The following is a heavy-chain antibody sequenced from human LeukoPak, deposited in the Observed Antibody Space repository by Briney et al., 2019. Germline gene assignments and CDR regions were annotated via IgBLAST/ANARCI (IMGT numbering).Heavy chain of an antibody. Sequence: ASVKVSCKASGYTFTGYYMHWVRQAPGQGLEWMGWINPNSGGTNYAQKFQGRVTMTRDTSISTAYMELSRLRSDDMAVYYCARVDRNYYDFWSGYSGNIDYWGQGTLVTVSS. CDR3: ARVDRNYYDFWSGYSGNIDY. D-gene: IGHD3-3*01. V-gene: IGHV1-2*02. J-gene: IGHJ4*02. CDR2: INPNSGGT. CDR1: GYTFTGYY.